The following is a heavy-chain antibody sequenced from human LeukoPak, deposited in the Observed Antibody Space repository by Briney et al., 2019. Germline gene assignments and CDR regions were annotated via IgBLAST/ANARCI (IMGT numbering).Heavy chain of an antibody. CDR1: TFRFSDYW. D-gene: IGHD6-19*01. CDR3: AFPAHHWLVRGAFDI. Sequence: AGGSLRLSCATSTFRFSDYWMSWVRQAPGKGLEWVSDISGTGGNTYYAESVKGRFTISRGNSKNTLYLQMNSLRAEDTAIYYCAFPAHHWLVRGAFDIWGQGTMVTVSS. CDR2: ISGTGGNT. J-gene: IGHJ3*02. V-gene: IGHV3-23*01.